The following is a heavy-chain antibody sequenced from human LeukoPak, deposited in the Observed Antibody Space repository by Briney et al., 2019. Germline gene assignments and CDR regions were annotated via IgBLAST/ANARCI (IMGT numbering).Heavy chain of an antibody. V-gene: IGHV3-7*01. CDR3: ARDLGIDRFDQ. Sequence: GGSLRLSCAASGFTFSGYWMSWVRQAPGKGLEWVANIKQDGSEKYYVDSVRGRFTISRDNAKNSPYLQMNSPRAEDTAVYYCARDLGIDRFDQWGQGTLVTVST. D-gene: IGHD7-27*01. CDR2: IKQDGSEK. CDR1: GFTFSGYW. J-gene: IGHJ4*02.